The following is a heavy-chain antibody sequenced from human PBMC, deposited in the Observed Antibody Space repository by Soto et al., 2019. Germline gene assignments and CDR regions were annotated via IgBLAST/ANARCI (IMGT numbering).Heavy chain of an antibody. CDR2: VIPNSGTA. CDR1: GGNFRNFV. V-gene: IGHV1-69*01. Sequence: QVQLEQSGAEVKKPGSSVKVSCKVSGGNFRNFVISWVRQAPGQGLEWMGGVIPNSGTANYAQRFQGRVTITADGSTHTAYMELNNLTSEDTAFYFCARDLGGEATIRFWGQGNLVTVSS. J-gene: IGHJ4*02. D-gene: IGHD3-16*01. CDR3: ARDLGGEATIRF.